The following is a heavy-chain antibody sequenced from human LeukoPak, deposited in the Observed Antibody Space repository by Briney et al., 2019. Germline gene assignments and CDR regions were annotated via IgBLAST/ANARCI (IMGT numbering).Heavy chain of an antibody. Sequence: PGGSLRLSCAASGFTFSSYSMNWVRQAPGKGLEWVSYISSSSSTIYYADSVKGRFTISRDNAKNSLYLQMNSLRAEDTAVYYCARDRIYGSGWYTTDYWGQGTLVTVSS. CDR1: GFTFSSYS. D-gene: IGHD6-19*01. J-gene: IGHJ4*02. V-gene: IGHV3-48*04. CDR2: ISSSSSTI. CDR3: ARDRIYGSGWYTTDY.